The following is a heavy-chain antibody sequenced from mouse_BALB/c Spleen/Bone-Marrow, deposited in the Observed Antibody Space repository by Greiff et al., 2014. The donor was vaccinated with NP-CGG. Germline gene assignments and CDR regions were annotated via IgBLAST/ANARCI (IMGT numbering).Heavy chain of an antibody. CDR2: ISYSGST. Sequence: EVKLVESGPGLVKPSQSLSLTCTVTGYSITSDYAWNWIRQFPGNKLEWMGYISYSGSTSYNPSLKSRISITRDTSKNQFFLQLNSVTTGDTATYYCARWGSYYAMDYWGQGTSVTVSS. D-gene: IGHD6-1*01. CDR1: GYSITSDYA. CDR3: ARWGSYYAMDY. V-gene: IGHV3-2*02. J-gene: IGHJ4*01.